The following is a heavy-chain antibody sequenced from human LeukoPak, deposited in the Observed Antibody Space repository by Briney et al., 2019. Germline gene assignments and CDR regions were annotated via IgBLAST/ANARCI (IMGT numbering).Heavy chain of an antibody. V-gene: IGHV3-21*01. D-gene: IGHD6-13*01. J-gene: IGHJ3*02. CDR1: GFTFSTNG. Sequence: GGSLRLSCAASGFTFSTNGMNWVRQAPGKGLEWVSSISTSSSYIYYADSVKGRFTISRDNARSSLYLQMNSLGAEDTAVYYCAMIQDASSWYRPFDIWGQGTMVTVSS. CDR3: AMIQDASSWYRPFDI. CDR2: ISTSSSYI.